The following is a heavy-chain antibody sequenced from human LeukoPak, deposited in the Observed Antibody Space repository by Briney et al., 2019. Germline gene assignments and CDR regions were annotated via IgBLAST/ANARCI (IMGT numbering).Heavy chain of an antibody. CDR1: GGSFSGYY. Sequence: SETLSLTCAVYGGSFSGYYWSWIRQPPGKGLEWIGEINHSGSTNYNPSLKSRVTISVDTSKNQFSLKLSSVTAADTAVYYCARGDRTVTATSFDYWGQGTLVTVSS. CDR3: ARGDRTVTATSFDY. V-gene: IGHV4-34*01. CDR2: INHSGST. D-gene: IGHD4-17*01. J-gene: IGHJ4*02.